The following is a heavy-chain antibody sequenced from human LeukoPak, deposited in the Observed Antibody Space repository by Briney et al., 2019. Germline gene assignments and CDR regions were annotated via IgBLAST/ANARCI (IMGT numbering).Heavy chain of an antibody. V-gene: IGHV1-69*05. CDR2: IIPIFGTA. CDR3: ARAFFATPGYSGYGGFDY. D-gene: IGHD5-12*01. Sequence: GSSVKVSCKASGGTFSSYAIIWVRQAPGQGLEWMGGIIPIFGTANYAQKFQGRVTITTDESTSTAYMELSSLRSEDTAVYYCARAFFATPGYSGYGGFDYWGQGTLVTVSS. J-gene: IGHJ4*02. CDR1: GGTFSSYA.